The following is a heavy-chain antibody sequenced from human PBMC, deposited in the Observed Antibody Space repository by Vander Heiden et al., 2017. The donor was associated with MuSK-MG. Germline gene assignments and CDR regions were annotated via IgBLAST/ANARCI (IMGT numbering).Heavy chain of an antibody. CDR3: ARGLGAGTELES. Sequence: QVQLVQSGAEVKKPGASVTVSCTASGHTFSGYYIHWVRQAPGQGLEWMGWINPNSGATNFEQKFQGRVTLTRDTSLSTGYMDLRRLTADDTAMDDGARGLGAGTELESWGQGTLGTVSS. CDR1: GHTFSGYY. CDR2: INPNSGAT. J-gene: IGHJ4*02. V-gene: IGHV1-2*02. D-gene: IGHD6-13*01.